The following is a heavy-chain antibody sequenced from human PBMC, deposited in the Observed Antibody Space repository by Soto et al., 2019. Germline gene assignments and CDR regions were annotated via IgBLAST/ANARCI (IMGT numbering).Heavy chain of an antibody. V-gene: IGHV1-3*01. J-gene: IGHJ3*01. CDR1: GFSFSDNL. CDR2: INPDNGKT. D-gene: IGHD2-8*01. Sequence: QVQLVQSGAEVRKPGASVNISCRASGFSFSDNLINWVRQAPGQSLEWMGWINPDNGKTRYSQTFQGRVTISRHSSASTADAEVSDLASEDTAVYYCTGDILSLGQGAYADFDVGCQGSMVT. CDR3: TGDILSLGQGAYADFDV.